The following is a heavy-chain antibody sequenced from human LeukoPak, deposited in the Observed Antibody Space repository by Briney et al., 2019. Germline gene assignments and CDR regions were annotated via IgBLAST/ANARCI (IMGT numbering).Heavy chain of an antibody. D-gene: IGHD1-1*01. CDR3: ARDYWRSIDH. Sequence: GGSLRLSCAVSGLTFSNYWMIWVRQAPGKGLESVAIVNEDGSAKYYLDSVKGRFTISRDNARNSLYLEMNSLRAEDTAVYYCARDYWRSIDHWGQGTLVTVSS. CDR2: VNEDGSAK. J-gene: IGHJ4*02. CDR1: GLTFSNYW. V-gene: IGHV3-7*01.